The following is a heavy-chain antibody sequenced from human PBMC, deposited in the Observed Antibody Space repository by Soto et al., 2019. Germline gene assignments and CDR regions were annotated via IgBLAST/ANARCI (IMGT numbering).Heavy chain of an antibody. CDR1: GFTFSSYG. CDR3: AITFAGMIVGEFDY. CDR2: ISYDGSNK. J-gene: IGHJ4*02. Sequence: GGSLRLSCAASGFTFSSYGMHWVRQAPGKGLEWVAVISYDGSNKYYADSVKGRFTISRDNSKNTLYLQMNSLRAEDTAVYYCAITFAGMIVGEFDYWGQGTLVTVSS. V-gene: IGHV3-30*03. D-gene: IGHD3-22*01.